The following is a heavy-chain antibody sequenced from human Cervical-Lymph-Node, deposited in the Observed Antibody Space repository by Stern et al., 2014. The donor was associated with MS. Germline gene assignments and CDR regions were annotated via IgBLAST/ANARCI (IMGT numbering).Heavy chain of an antibody. CDR1: GFTFSGYG. CDR3: AKRIVGDTGHAFDV. J-gene: IGHJ3*01. V-gene: IGHV3-11*01. D-gene: IGHD1-26*01. CDR2: IPRGDTSI. Sequence: QVQLVESGGGLVKPGGSLRLSCATSGFTFSGYGMSWIRLAPGKGLEWISYIPRGDTSIPYAESVKGRFTISRDNAKNSLSLQMDSLRAEDTAVYYCAKRIVGDTGHAFDVWGQGTMVTVSS.